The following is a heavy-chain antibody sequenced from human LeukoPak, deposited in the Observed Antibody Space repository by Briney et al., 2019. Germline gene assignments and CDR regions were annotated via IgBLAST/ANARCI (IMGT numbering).Heavy chain of an antibody. CDR2: IYSGGGT. CDR1: GFTVSSDY. Sequence: PGGSLRLSCAASGFTVSSDYMSGGRQAPGKGLEWVSVIYSGGGTYYADSVLGRFTISRDNSKNTLYLQMNSLRAEDTAVYYCARIGSRTDSYWGQGTLVTVSS. J-gene: IGHJ4*02. V-gene: IGHV3-66*02. CDR3: ARIGSRTDSY.